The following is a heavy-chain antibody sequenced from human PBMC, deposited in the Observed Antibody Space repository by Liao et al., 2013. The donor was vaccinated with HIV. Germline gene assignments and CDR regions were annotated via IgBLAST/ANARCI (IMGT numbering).Heavy chain of an antibody. Sequence: QVQLQESGPGLVKPSQTLSLTCTVSGGSISSGSYYWSWIRQPAGKGLEWIGRIYTSGSTNYNPSLKSRVTISVDTSKNQFSLKLSSVTAADTAVYYCARTDYDILTGYRSSDYWGQGTLVTVSS. V-gene: IGHV4-61*02. CDR2: IYTSGST. CDR3: ARTDYDILTGYRSSDY. CDR1: GGSISSGSYY. J-gene: IGHJ4*02. D-gene: IGHD3-9*01.